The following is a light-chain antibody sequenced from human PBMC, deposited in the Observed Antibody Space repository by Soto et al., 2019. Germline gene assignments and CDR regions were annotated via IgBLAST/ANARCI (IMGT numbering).Light chain of an antibody. CDR2: NNN. J-gene: IGLJ3*02. CDR3: ATLDDSLNARGV. Sequence: QSVLTQPPSASGTPGQRVTISCSGSRSNIGNNAVTWYQQFPGTAPKLLIYNNNQLPSGVPDRFSGSKSGTSASLAISGLQSEDEADYYCATLDDSLNARGVFGGGTKLTVL. CDR1: RSNIGNNA. V-gene: IGLV1-44*01.